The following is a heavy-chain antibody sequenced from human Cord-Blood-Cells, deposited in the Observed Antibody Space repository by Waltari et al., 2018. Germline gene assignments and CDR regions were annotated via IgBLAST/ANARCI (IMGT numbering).Heavy chain of an antibody. V-gene: IGHV2-70*15. J-gene: IGHJ3*02. Sequence: QVTLRESGPALVKPTQTLTLTCTFSGFSLSTSGMCVSWIRQPPGKALEWLARIDWDDDKYYSTSLKTRLTISKDTYKNQVVLTMTNMDPVDTATYYCARILARLGDAFDIWGQGTMVTVSS. CDR1: GFSLSTSGMC. CDR3: ARILARLGDAFDI. CDR2: IDWDDDK.